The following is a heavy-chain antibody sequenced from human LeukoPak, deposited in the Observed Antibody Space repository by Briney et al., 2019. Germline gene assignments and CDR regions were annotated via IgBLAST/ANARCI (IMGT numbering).Heavy chain of an antibody. J-gene: IGHJ4*02. CDR2: IIPIFGTA. Sequence: SVKVSCKASGGTFSSYAISWVRQAPGQGLEWMGGIIPIFGTANYAQKFQGRVTITADKSTSTAYMELSSLRSEDTAVYYCASRGYDYVWGSYRWYFDYWGQGTLVTVSS. CDR1: GGTFSSYA. CDR3: ASRGYDYVWGSYRWYFDY. D-gene: IGHD3-16*02. V-gene: IGHV1-69*06.